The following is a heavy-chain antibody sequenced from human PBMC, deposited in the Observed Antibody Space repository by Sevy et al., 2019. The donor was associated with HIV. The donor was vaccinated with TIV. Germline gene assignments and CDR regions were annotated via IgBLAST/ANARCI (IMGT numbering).Heavy chain of an antibody. CDR2: ISAYNGNR. CDR1: GYTFTSYG. V-gene: IGHV1-18*01. J-gene: IGHJ5*02. CDR3: ARTTMIVVAMWGGLFDP. D-gene: IGHD3-22*01. Sequence: ASVKVSCKASGYTFTSYGISWVRQAPGQGLEWMGWISAYNGNRNYAQTLQGRVTMTTDTSTSTAYMELRSLRSDDTAVYYCARTTMIVVAMWGGLFDPWGQGTLVTVSS.